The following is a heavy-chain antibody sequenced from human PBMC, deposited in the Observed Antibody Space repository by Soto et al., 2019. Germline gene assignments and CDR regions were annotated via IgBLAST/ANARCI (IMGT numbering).Heavy chain of an antibody. Sequence: GXSVKVSCKASGFTFSGYTIHWVRQAPGQRLEWMGWIKADNTNTKYSQKFQGRVTITRDTSASTVYMELSSLRSEDTAVYYCAREGGWYVDYWGQGTLVTVSS. CDR1: GFTFSGYT. D-gene: IGHD6-19*01. V-gene: IGHV1-3*01. CDR2: IKADNTNT. CDR3: AREGGWYVDY. J-gene: IGHJ4*02.